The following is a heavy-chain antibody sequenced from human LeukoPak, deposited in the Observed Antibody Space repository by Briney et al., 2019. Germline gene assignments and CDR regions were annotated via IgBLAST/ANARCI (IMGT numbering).Heavy chain of an antibody. D-gene: IGHD3-22*01. Sequence: GASVKVSCKASGYTFTSYGISWVRQAPGQGLEWMGWISAYNGNTNYAQKLQGRVAMTTDTSTSTAYMELRSLRSDDTAVYYCAKGLYYDSSGYYRHPGDSYDYWGQGTLVTVSS. CDR3: AKGLYYDSSGYYRHPGDSYDY. CDR1: GYTFTSYG. J-gene: IGHJ4*02. CDR2: ISAYNGNT. V-gene: IGHV1-18*01.